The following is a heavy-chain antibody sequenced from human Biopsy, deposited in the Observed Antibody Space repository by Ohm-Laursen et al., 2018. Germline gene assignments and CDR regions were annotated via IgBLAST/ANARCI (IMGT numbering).Heavy chain of an antibody. J-gene: IGHJ6*02. CDR1: GASITSYY. V-gene: IGHV4-4*07. Sequence: SETLSLTCTVSGASITSYYWSWIRQPAGKGLEWIGHTYKGGNTNHNPSLKSRVSMSVDTSKNQLSLTLRSVTAADTAVYYCARDLPSSYYYAMDVWGQGTTVTASS. CDR3: ARDLPSSYYYAMDV. CDR2: TYKGGNT.